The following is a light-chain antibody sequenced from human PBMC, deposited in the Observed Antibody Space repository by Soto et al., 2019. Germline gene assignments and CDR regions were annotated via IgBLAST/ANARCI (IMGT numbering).Light chain of an antibody. V-gene: IGLV2-11*01. CDR1: SSDVGGYNY. Sequence: QSALTQPRSVSGYPGQSVTISCTGTSSDVGGYNYVSWYQQYPGKAPKVMIYDVNKRPSGVPDRFSGSKSGNTASLTISGHQSEDEADYYCSSFAGNYFLFGGGTKVTVL. CDR3: SSFAGNYFL. CDR2: DVN. J-gene: IGLJ2*01.